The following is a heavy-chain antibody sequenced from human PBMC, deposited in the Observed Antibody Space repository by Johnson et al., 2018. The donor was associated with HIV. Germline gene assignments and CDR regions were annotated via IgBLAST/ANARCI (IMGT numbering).Heavy chain of an antibody. Sequence: VQLVESGGGLVQPGRSLRLSCAASGFTFDDYGMSWVRQAPGKGLEWVSGINWNGGSTGYADSVKGRFTISRDNAKNSLYLQMNNLRPEDTALYYCARRLWFRNLYDAFDIWGQGTMVTVSS. D-gene: IGHD3-10*01. CDR3: ARRLWFRNLYDAFDI. J-gene: IGHJ3*02. CDR2: INWNGGST. V-gene: IGHV3-20*04. CDR1: GFTFDDYG.